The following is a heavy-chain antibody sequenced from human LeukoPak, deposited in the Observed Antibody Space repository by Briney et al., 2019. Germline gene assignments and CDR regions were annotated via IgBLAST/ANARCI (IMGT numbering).Heavy chain of an antibody. J-gene: IGHJ5*02. D-gene: IGHD6-13*01. Sequence: ASVKVSCKASGYTFTGYFMHWVRQAPGQGLEWMGWINPNSGGTNYAQKFQGRVTMTRDTSISTAYMELSSLRSDDTAVYYCARGTDSSWSQEPQWEPTFNWFDPWGQGTLVTVSS. CDR1: GYTFTGYF. CDR2: INPNSGGT. CDR3: ARGTDSSWSQEPQWEPTFNWFDP. V-gene: IGHV1-2*02.